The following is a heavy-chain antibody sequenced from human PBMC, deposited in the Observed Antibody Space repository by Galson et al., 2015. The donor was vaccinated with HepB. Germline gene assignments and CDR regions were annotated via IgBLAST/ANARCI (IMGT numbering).Heavy chain of an antibody. CDR3: AKDRRACSGGSCHFDY. J-gene: IGHJ4*02. D-gene: IGHD2-15*01. CDR2: ISNNGGST. Sequence: SLRLSCAASGFTFSSYAMNWVRQAPGKGLEWVSTISNNGGSTYYADSVKGRFTISRDNSKNTLYLQMNSLRAEDTALYYCAKDRRACSGGSCHFDYWGQGTLVTVSS. CDR1: GFTFSSYA. V-gene: IGHV3-23*01.